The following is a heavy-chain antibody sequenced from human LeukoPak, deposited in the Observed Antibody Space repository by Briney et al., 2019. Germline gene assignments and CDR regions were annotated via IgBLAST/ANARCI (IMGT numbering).Heavy chain of an antibody. D-gene: IGHD3-3*01. CDR1: GFIFSNAW. J-gene: IGHJ3*02. CDR3: TTYDFWSVSYAFDI. Sequence: GGSLRLSCAASGFIFSNAWMSWVRQAPGKGLEWVGRIKSKTDGGTTDYAAPVKGRFTISRDDSKNTLYLQMNSLKTEDTAVYYCTTYDFWSVSYAFDIWGQGTMVTVSS. CDR2: IKSKTDGGTT. V-gene: IGHV3-15*01.